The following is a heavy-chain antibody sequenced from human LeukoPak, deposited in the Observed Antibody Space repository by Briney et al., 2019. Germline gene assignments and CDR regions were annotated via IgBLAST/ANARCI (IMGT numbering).Heavy chain of an antibody. CDR1: GFTFSNYV. CDR2: INHNGEMI. Sequence: GGSPRLSCAASGFTFSNYVMSWVRQAPGKGLEWVSYINHNGEMIFYPDFVKGRFTISRDNAKNTLYLQMNSLRAEDTAVYYCARASYYDSSGSYPFDYWGQGTLVTVSS. J-gene: IGHJ4*02. D-gene: IGHD3-22*01. V-gene: IGHV3-48*01. CDR3: ARASYYDSSGSYPFDY.